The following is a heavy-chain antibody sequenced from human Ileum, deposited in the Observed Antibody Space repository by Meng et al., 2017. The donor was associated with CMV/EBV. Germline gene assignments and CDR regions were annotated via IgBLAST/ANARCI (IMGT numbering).Heavy chain of an antibody. CDR2: VEYNGRT. CDR1: GGSVSSGSYF. CDR3: ARGEKRSEYYYGLDV. Sequence: LRLSCTVSGGSVSSGSYFWSWIRQPPGRALEWIGYVEYNGRTNYNPSLKSRAIISADTSMNQFSLRLRSVNAADTAVYYCARGEKRSEYYYGLDVWGQGTAVTVSS. D-gene: IGHD2/OR15-2a*01. J-gene: IGHJ6*02. V-gene: IGHV4-61*01.